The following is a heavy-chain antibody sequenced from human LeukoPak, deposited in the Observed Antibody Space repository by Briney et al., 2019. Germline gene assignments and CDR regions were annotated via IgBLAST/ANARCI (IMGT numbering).Heavy chain of an antibody. CDR1: SGSTYSFS. J-gene: IGHJ4*02. D-gene: IGHD3/OR15-3a*01. CDR3: ARYEEFSTGYSASSPRHYFDH. Sequence: PSETLSLTCTVSSGSTYSFSWSWIRPPPGKGLECIGHIYNIGRTYYMHSLESRVTISVDTAKNHISLKLSSVTAADTAVYYCARYEEFSTGYSASSPRHYFDHWGQGTLVTVSS. V-gene: IGHV4-59*01. CDR2: IYNIGRT.